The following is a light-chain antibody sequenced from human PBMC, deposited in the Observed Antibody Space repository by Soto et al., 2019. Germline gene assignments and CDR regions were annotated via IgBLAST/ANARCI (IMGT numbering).Light chain of an antibody. CDR1: SSDVGGYNY. CDR2: DVS. J-gene: IGLJ2*01. Sequence: QSALTQPASVSGSPGQSITISCTGTSSDVGGYNYVSWYQQHPGKAPKLMIYDVSYRPSGVYDRFSGSKSGNTASLTISGLQAEDEADYYCSSYTSSSSVVFGGGTKLTVL. CDR3: SSYTSSSSVV. V-gene: IGLV2-14*01.